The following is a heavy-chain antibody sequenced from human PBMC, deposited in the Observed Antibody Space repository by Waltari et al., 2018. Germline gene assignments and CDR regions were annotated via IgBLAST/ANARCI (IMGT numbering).Heavy chain of an antibody. CDR3: AGAIHGCSWSEVAY. Sequence: QVQLQQWGAGLLKPSETLSLTCAVYGGSFSGYYWSWIRQPTGNGLEWIGEINRGGSTNYNPSLKSRVSISEDTTKNQFALKVTSVTAADTAVYYCAGAIHGCSWSEVAYWGQGTLVTVTS. J-gene: IGHJ4*02. CDR2: INRGGST. D-gene: IGHD6-13*01. CDR1: GGSFSGYY. V-gene: IGHV4-34*01.